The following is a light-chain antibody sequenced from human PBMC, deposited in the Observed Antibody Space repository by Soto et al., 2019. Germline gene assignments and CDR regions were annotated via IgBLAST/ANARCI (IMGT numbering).Light chain of an antibody. Sequence: DIVLTQSPATLSLSPGERATLSCRASQSISNSLAWYQQKPGQAPRLLVYGASTRATGIPVRFSGSGSGTEFTLTISGLQPDDFATYYCQQYNSYSPWTFGPGTKVDIK. V-gene: IGKV3-15*01. CDR2: GAS. CDR3: QQYNSYSPWT. J-gene: IGKJ1*01. CDR1: QSISNS.